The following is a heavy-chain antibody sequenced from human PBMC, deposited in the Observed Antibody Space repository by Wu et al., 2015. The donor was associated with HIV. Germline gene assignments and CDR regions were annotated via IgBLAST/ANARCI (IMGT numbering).Heavy chain of an antibody. D-gene: IGHD3-22*01. Sequence: QVQFVQSGAEVKKPGSSVKVSCKVSGGSLTSYAIHWVRQAPGQGLEWIGRIIPIFGTTNYAQTFQDRVTIVADGSTSTAYMEFRSLGSDDTAIYFCARGSTGYDAFDIWGQGTLVIVSS. V-gene: IGHV1-69*13. J-gene: IGHJ3*02. CDR2: IIPIFGTT. CDR3: ARGSTGYDAFDI. CDR1: GGSLTSYA.